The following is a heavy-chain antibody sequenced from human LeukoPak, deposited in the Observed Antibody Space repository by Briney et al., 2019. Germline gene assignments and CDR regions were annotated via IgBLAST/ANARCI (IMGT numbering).Heavy chain of an antibody. D-gene: IGHD6-13*01. Sequence: GGSLRLSCAASGFTFSRYGMHWVRQAPGKGLEWVAVISYDGSNKYYADSVKGRFTISRDNSKNTLYLQMNSLRAEDTAVYYCAKGGSSWYYYDYWGQGTLVTVSS. V-gene: IGHV3-30*18. J-gene: IGHJ4*02. CDR3: AKGGSSWYYYDY. CDR1: GFTFSRYG. CDR2: ISYDGSNK.